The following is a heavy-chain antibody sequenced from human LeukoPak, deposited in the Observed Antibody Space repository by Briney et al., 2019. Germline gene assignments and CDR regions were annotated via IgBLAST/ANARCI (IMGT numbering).Heavy chain of an antibody. V-gene: IGHV1-2*02. Sequence: ASVKVSCKASGYTFTGYYMHWVRQAPGQGLEWMGWINPNSAGTNYAQKFQGRVTMTRDTSISTAYMELSRLRSDDTAVYYCARDTSRDGYNVDYWGQGTRVTVSS. CDR2: INPNSAGT. D-gene: IGHD5-24*01. J-gene: IGHJ4*02. CDR1: GYTFTGYY. CDR3: ARDTSRDGYNVDY.